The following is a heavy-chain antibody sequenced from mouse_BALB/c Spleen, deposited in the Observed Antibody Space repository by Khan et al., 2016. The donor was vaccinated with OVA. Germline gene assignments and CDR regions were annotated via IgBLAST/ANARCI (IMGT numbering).Heavy chain of an antibody. CDR2: INSDGSAI. J-gene: IGHJ1*01. D-gene: IGHD2-3*01. CDR1: GFTFSGFW. V-gene: IGHV11-2*02. Sequence: EVPLLETGGGLVQPGGSRGLSCEGSGFTFSGFWMSWVRRTPGKTLEWIGDINSDGSAINYAPSIKDRFTIFRNNDKSTLSLQMSNVRSEDTATYFCMVYDGYYWYFDVWGAGTTVTVSS. CDR3: MVYDGYYWYFDV.